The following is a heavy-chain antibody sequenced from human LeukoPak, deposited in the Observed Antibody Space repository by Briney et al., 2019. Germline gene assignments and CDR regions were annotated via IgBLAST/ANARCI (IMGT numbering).Heavy chain of an antibody. CDR1: GGSISSGGYY. Sequence: SQTLSLTCTVSGGSISSGGYYWSWIRQPPGKGLEWIGYIYYSGSTYYNPSLKSRVTISVDTSKNQFSLKLSSVTAADAAVYYCARDRSWGVWAHYFDYWGQGTLVTVSS. J-gene: IGHJ4*02. CDR2: IYYSGST. D-gene: IGHD2-8*01. V-gene: IGHV4-30-4*08. CDR3: ARDRSWGVWAHYFDY.